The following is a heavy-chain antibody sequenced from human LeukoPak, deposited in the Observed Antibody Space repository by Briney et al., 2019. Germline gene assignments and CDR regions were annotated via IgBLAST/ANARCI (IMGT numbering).Heavy chain of an antibody. V-gene: IGHV4-4*07. J-gene: IGHJ4*02. CDR2: IYTCGST. D-gene: IGHD5-18*01. CDR1: GGSISSYY. Sequence: SETLSLTCTVSGGSISSYYWSWIRQPAGKGLEWIGRIYTCGSTNYNPSLKSRVTMSVDTSKNQFSLKLSSVTAADTAVYYCARDLAWGAMVYLGDYWGQGTLVTVSS. CDR3: ARDLAWGAMVYLGDY.